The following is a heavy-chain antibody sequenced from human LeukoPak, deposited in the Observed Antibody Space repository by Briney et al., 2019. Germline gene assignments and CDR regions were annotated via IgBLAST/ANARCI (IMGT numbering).Heavy chain of an antibody. J-gene: IGHJ3*02. V-gene: IGHV3-23*01. D-gene: IGHD3-22*01. CDR1: GFTFSSYA. CDR2: ISGSGGST. Sequence: GGSLRLSCAASGFTFSSYAMSWVRQAPGKGLEWVSAISGSGGSTYYADSVKGRFTISRDNSKNTLYLQMNSLRAEDTAVYYCAKDYYYDSSGYVVGTGQDAFDIWGQGTMVTVSS. CDR3: AKDYYYDSSGYVVGTGQDAFDI.